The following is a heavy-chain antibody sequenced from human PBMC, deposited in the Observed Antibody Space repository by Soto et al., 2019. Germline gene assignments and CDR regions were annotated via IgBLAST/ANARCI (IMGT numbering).Heavy chain of an antibody. J-gene: IGHJ6*02. CDR2: IVPLFRTT. D-gene: IGHD6-13*01. CDR1: GGTFSSYA. Sequence: QVQLVQSGAEAKKPGSSVKVSCKTSGGTFSSYAISWVRQAPGQGLEWMGGIVPLFRTTNYAQKFQGRVTFTADRSTYTVYRXLSGLRAGDTAVYYCARGGYSSTWSNLLDRSGLDVWGQGTTVTVSS. V-gene: IGHV1-69*06. CDR3: ARGGYSSTWSNLLDRSGLDV.